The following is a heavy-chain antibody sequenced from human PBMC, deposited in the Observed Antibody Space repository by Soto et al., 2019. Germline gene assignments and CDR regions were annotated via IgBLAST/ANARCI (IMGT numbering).Heavy chain of an antibody. V-gene: IGHV4-31*01. Sequence: QVQLQESGPGLVKPSQTLSLTCTVSGGSISSGGYYWTWIRQHPGKGLEWIGYNYYSGITYYNPSLKSLVTISLDTSKNQFSLKLSSVTAADPAVYYCARGSSIAGLYYGMDVWGQGTTVTVSS. CDR1: GGSISSGGYY. CDR3: ARGSSIAGLYYGMDV. D-gene: IGHD6-6*01. J-gene: IGHJ6*02. CDR2: NYYSGIT.